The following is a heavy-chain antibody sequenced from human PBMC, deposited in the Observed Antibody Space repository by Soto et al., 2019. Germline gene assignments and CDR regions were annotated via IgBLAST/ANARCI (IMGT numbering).Heavy chain of an antibody. J-gene: IGHJ6*02. D-gene: IGHD2-2*02. Sequence: GGSLRLSCAASGFTFSSYGMHWVRQAPGKGLEWVAVIWYDGSNKYYADSVKGRVTISRDNSKNTLYLQMNSLRAEDTAVYYCARSGYCSSTSCYTYDYYYYGMDVWGQGTTVTVSS. CDR1: GFTFSSYG. CDR3: ARSGYCSSTSCYTYDYYYYGMDV. CDR2: IWYDGSNK. V-gene: IGHV3-33*01.